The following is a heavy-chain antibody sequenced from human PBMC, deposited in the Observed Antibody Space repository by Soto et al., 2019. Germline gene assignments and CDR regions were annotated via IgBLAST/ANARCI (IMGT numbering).Heavy chain of an antibody. Sequence: GGSLRLSCAASGFTFSSYAMSWVRQAPGKGLEWVSAISGSGGSTYYADSVKGRFTISRDNSKNTLYLQMNSLRAEDTAVYYCAKGSFNIVATPRDAFDIWGQGTMVTVSS. D-gene: IGHD5-12*01. CDR3: AKGSFNIVATPRDAFDI. J-gene: IGHJ3*02. V-gene: IGHV3-23*01. CDR2: ISGSGGST. CDR1: GFTFSSYA.